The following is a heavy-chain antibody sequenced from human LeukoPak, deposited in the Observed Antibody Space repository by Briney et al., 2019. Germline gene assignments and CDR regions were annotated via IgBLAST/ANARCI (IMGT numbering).Heavy chain of an antibody. V-gene: IGHV3-23*01. Sequence: PSGGSLRLSCAASGFTFGSYGMNWVRQAPGKGLEWVSVISGSGDKSYYTDSVKGRFTVSRDNSKNTVYLQMNSLRAEDTAVYYWAKEARSLYAFDTLGQGTMVNVSS. CDR1: GFTFGSYG. CDR2: ISGSGDKS. J-gene: IGHJ3*02. CDR3: AKEARSLYAFDT.